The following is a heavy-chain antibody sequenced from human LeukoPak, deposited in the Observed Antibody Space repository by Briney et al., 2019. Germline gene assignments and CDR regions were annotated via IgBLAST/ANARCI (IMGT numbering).Heavy chain of an antibody. Sequence: PSETLSLTCAVSGYSISSGYYWGWIRQPPGKGLEWIGSIYHSGSTYYNPSLKSRVTISVDTSKNQFSLKLSSVTAADTAVYYCARDDVGYCSGGSCQGSDYWGQGTLVTVSS. V-gene: IGHV4-38-2*02. J-gene: IGHJ4*02. D-gene: IGHD2-15*01. CDR1: GYSISSGYY. CDR3: ARDDVGYCSGGSCQGSDY. CDR2: IYHSGST.